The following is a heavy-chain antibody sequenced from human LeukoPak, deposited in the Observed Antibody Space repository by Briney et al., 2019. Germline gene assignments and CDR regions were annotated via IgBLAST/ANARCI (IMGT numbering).Heavy chain of an antibody. Sequence: AGGSLRLSCAASGFTFSNAWMSWVRQAPGKGLEWVGRIKSKTDGGTTDYAAPVKGRFTISRDDSKNTLYLQMNSLKTEDTAVYYCTTDDISGYDPYYYYMDVWGKGTTVTISS. CDR2: IKSKTDGGTT. V-gene: IGHV3-15*01. D-gene: IGHD5-12*01. CDR1: GFTFSNAW. CDR3: TTDDISGYDPYYYYMDV. J-gene: IGHJ6*03.